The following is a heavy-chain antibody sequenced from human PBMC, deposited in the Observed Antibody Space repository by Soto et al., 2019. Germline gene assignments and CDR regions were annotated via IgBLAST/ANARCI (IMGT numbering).Heavy chain of an antibody. J-gene: IGHJ5*02. CDR3: ARDVHYELLTGYYVKSWFDP. CDR2: ISSSSSYI. Sequence: EVQLVESGGGLVKPGGSLRLSCAASGFTFSSYSMNWVRQAPGKGLEWVSSISSSSSYIYYADSVKGRFTISRDNAKNSLYLQMNSLRAEDTAVYYCARDVHYELLTGYYVKSWFDPWGQGTLGTVSS. V-gene: IGHV3-21*01. D-gene: IGHD3-9*01. CDR1: GFTFSSYS.